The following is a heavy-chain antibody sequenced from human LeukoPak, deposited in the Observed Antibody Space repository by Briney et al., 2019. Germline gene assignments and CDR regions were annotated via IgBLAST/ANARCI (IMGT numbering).Heavy chain of an antibody. CDR1: GFTVSSYS. Sequence: EGSLRLSCSASGFTVSSYSMNWVRQAPGKGLEWVSSISSSSSYIYYADSVKGRFTISRDNAKNSLYLQMNSLRAEDTAVYYCARVSVVPSNDAFDIWGQGTMVTVSS. D-gene: IGHD2-2*01. V-gene: IGHV3-21*01. CDR3: ARVSVVPSNDAFDI. CDR2: ISSSSSYI. J-gene: IGHJ3*02.